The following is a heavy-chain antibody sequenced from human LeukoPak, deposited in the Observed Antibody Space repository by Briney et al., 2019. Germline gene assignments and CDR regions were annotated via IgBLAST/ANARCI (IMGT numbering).Heavy chain of an antibody. CDR1: GFTFSSYA. Sequence: PGGSLRLSCAASGFTFSSYAMSWVRQAPGKGLEWVSAISGSGGSTYYADSVKGRFTISRDNSKNTLYLQMNSLRAEDTAVYYCAKDLYYDSSGYYYGGDAFDIWGQGTMVTVSS. D-gene: IGHD3-22*01. V-gene: IGHV3-23*01. CDR3: AKDLYYDSSGYYYGGDAFDI. CDR2: ISGSGGST. J-gene: IGHJ3*02.